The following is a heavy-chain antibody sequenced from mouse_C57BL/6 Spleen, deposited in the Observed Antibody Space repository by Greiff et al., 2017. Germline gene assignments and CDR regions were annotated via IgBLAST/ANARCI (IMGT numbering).Heavy chain of an antibody. J-gene: IGHJ2*02. CDR1: GFNINDYY. Sequence: EVQLQQSGAELVRPGASVKLSCTASGFNINDYYMHWVKQRPEQGLEWIGRIDPEDGATEYAPQFPGKATMTADTSSNTAYLQLSSLTAEDTAVYYCTTATCSPDRYDLDYWGQGTSLTVSS. CDR2: IDPEDGAT. V-gene: IGHV14-1*01. CDR3: TTATCSPDRYDLDY. D-gene: IGHD2-14*01.